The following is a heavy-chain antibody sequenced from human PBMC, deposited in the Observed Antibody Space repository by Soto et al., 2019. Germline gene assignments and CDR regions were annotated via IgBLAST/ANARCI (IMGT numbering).Heavy chain of an antibody. V-gene: IGHV3-30*18. CDR1: GFSFSNYG. D-gene: IGHD1-1*01. CDR3: AKDLTNDAFDI. CDR2: ISYDGSNK. Sequence: QVQLVESGGGVVQPGRSLRLSCAASGFSFSNYGMHWVRQAPGKGLEWVAVISYDGSNKFYADSVRGRFTVSRDNPKNTLYLQMNRLRAEDTAVYYCAKDLTNDAFDIWGQGTMVTVSS. J-gene: IGHJ3*02.